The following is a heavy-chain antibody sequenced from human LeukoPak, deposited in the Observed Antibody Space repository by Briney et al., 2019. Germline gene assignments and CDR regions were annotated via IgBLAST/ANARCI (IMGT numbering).Heavy chain of an antibody. J-gene: IGHJ4*02. CDR2: INSDGSST. Sequence: GGSLRLSCAASGFTFRSYWMHWVRQAPGKGLVWVSRINSDGSSTSYADSVKGRFTISRDNSKNTLYLQMNSLRAEDTAVYYCARLGGKGAFDYWGQGTLVTVSS. D-gene: IGHD3-10*01. CDR1: GFTFRSYW. CDR3: ARLGGKGAFDY. V-gene: IGHV3-74*01.